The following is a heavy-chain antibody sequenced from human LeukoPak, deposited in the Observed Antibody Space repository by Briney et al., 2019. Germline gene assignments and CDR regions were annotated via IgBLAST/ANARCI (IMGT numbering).Heavy chain of an antibody. Sequence: SETLSLTCTVSGDSISSNGYYWGWIRQPPGKGLEWIGSIYYTGNTYYNPSLKSRVTISVDTSKNQFSLKLSSVTAADTAVFYCAKYSGYEGYFNYWGQGTLVTVSS. CDR2: IYYTGNT. V-gene: IGHV4-39*07. J-gene: IGHJ4*02. CDR1: GDSISSNGYY. D-gene: IGHD5-12*01. CDR3: AKYSGYEGYFNY.